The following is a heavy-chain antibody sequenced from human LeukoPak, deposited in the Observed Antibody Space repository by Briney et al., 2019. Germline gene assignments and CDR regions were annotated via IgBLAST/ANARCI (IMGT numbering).Heavy chain of an antibody. V-gene: IGHV1-69*13. J-gene: IGHJ4*02. Sequence: SVKVSCKASGGTFSSYAISWVRQAPGQGLEWMGGIIPIFGTANYAQKFQGRVTITADESTSTAYMELSSLRSEDTAVYYCAREAIAAAGISDYWGQGTLVTVSS. D-gene: IGHD6-13*01. CDR1: GGTFSSYA. CDR2: IIPIFGTA. CDR3: AREAIAAAGISDY.